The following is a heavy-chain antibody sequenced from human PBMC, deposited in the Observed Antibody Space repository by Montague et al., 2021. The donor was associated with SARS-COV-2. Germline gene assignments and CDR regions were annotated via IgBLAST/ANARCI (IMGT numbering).Heavy chain of an antibody. D-gene: IGHD3-10*01. CDR1: GGSMRSYY. CDR2: VSYCGST. V-gene: IGHV4-59*01. J-gene: IGHJ4*02. Sequence: SETLSLTCTVSGGSMRSYYWVWIRQPPGKGLEWIGYVSYCGSTNYNLSLKSRVTISLDTSKNRFSLRMTSVTAADTAVYYCARDVRFYYDQWGQGILVTVSS. CDR3: ARDVRFYYDQ.